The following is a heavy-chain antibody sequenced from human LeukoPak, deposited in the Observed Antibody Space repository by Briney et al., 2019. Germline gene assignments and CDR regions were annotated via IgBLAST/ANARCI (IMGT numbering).Heavy chain of an antibody. V-gene: IGHV3-11*01. CDR1: GFPFSDFY. CDR2: ISSSGSTI. CDR3: ARDRWGKYYFDY. Sequence: GGSLRLSCAASGFPFSDFYMSWIRQAPGKGVEWVSYISSSGSTIYCADSVKGRFTISRDNAKNSLYLQMNNLRAEDTAVYYCARDRWGKYYFDYWGQGTLVTVSS. J-gene: IGHJ4*02. D-gene: IGHD7-27*01.